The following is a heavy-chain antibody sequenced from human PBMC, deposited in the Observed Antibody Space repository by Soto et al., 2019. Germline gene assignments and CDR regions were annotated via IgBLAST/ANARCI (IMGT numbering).Heavy chain of an antibody. CDR2: FGGSGGST. J-gene: IGHJ3*02. V-gene: IGHV3-23*01. D-gene: IGHD3-16*01. Sequence: GGSLRLSCAASGFTFNNYAMTWVRQAPGKGLEWVSGFGGSGGSTFYADSVKGRFTISRDNSKNTLYLQMNSLRAEDTAVYYCAKIWHRDAFDIWGQGTMVTVSS. CDR3: AKIWHRDAFDI. CDR1: GFTFNNYA.